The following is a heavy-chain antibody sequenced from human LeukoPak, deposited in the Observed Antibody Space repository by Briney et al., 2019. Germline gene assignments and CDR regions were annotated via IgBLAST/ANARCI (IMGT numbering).Heavy chain of an antibody. V-gene: IGHV4-39*07. D-gene: IGHD5-18*01. J-gene: IGHJ6*03. Sequence: SETLSLTCTVSGGSISSGSYYWSWLRQPAGKGLEWIGSIYYSGTTYYNPSLKSRVTISLDTSKNQFSLRLSSVTAADTAVYYCARNTAMDSYYYYMDVWGKGTTVTVSS. CDR3: ARNTAMDSYYYYMDV. CDR2: IYYSGTT. CDR1: GGSISSGSYY.